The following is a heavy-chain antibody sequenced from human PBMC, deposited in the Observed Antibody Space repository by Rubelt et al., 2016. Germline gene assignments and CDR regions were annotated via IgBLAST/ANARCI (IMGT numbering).Heavy chain of an antibody. Sequence: QVTLKESGPVLVKPTETLTLTCTVSGFSLSNARMGVSWIRQPPGKALEWLAHIFSNDEKSYSTSLKSRLTISKDTSKSLVVLTMTNMDPVDTATYYCARMLNDYSNAYGMDVWGQGTTVTVSS. CDR2: IFSNDEK. V-gene: IGHV2-26*01. J-gene: IGHJ6*02. CDR3: ARMLNDYSNAYGMDV. D-gene: IGHD4-11*01. CDR1: GFSLSNARMG.